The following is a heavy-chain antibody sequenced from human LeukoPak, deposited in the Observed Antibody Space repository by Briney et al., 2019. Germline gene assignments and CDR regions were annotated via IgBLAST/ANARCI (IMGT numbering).Heavy chain of an antibody. V-gene: IGHV3-7*01. Sequence: PGGSLRLSCAASGFTFSSYWMSWVRQAPGKGLEWVANIKQDGSEKYYVDSVKGRFTISRDNAKNSLYLQMNSLRAEDTAVYYCVYSGYDRLGYFQHWGQGTLVTVSS. J-gene: IGHJ1*01. CDR2: IKQDGSEK. CDR1: GFTFSSYW. CDR3: VYSGYDRLGYFQH. D-gene: IGHD5-12*01.